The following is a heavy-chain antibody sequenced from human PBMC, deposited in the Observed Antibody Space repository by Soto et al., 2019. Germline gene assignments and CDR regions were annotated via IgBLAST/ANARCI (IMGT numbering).Heavy chain of an antibody. D-gene: IGHD5-12*01. J-gene: IGHJ4*02. CDR3: ARGGVDVVATSAFDY. Sequence: QVQLVQSGAEVKKPGSSVKVSCKASGATYSTSAISWVRQAPGQGLEWMGGINPILGTPDYTHKFQGRVTITADESTSTVYMELGSLRSEDTAPYFCARGGVDVVATSAFDYWGQGTLVTVSS. V-gene: IGHV1-69*01. CDR2: INPILGTP. CDR1: GATYSTSA.